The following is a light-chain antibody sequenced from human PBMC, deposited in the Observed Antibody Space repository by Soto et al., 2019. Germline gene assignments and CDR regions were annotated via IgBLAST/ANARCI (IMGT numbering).Light chain of an antibody. V-gene: IGLV2-14*01. Sequence: QTVLTQPASVSGSPGQSFTISCTGTSSDVGGYNYVSWYQQHPGKAPKLMIFDVSNRPSGGSNRFSGSKSGTTPSLTIAGLRAKDEPDNYGSSYTGSGTHVFGTGTKGTVL. J-gene: IGLJ1*01. CDR1: SSDVGGYNY. CDR2: DVS. CDR3: SSYTGSGTHV.